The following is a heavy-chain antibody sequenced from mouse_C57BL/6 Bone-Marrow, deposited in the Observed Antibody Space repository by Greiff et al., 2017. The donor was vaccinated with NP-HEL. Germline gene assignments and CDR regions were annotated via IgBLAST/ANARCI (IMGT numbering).Heavy chain of an antibody. CDR3: ARTVVATEGYYFDY. CDR2: INPNNGGT. V-gene: IGHV1-22*01. CDR1: GYTFTDYN. D-gene: IGHD1-1*01. Sequence: EVQLQQSGPELVKPGASVKMSCKASGYTFTDYNMHWVKQSHGKSLEWIGYINPNNGGTSYNQKFKGKATLTVNKSSSTAYMELRSLTSEDSAVYYCARTVVATEGYYFDYWGQGTTLTVSS. J-gene: IGHJ2*01.